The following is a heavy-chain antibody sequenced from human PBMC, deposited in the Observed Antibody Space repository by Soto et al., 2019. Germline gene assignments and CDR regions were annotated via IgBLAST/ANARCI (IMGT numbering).Heavy chain of an antibody. D-gene: IGHD6-6*01. Sequence: ASVKVSCKASGYTFTGYYMHWVRQAPGQGLEWMGWISAYNGNTNYAQKLQGRVTMTTDTSTSTAYMELRSLRSDDTAVYYCARDRPYSSSSQYFDYWGQGTLVTVSS. CDR3: ARDRPYSSSSQYFDY. V-gene: IGHV1-18*04. J-gene: IGHJ4*02. CDR2: ISAYNGNT. CDR1: GYTFTGYY.